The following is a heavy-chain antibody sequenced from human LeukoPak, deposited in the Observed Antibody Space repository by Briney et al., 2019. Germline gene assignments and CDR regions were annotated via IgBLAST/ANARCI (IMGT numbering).Heavy chain of an antibody. V-gene: IGHV3-7*01. Sequence: GGSLRLSCAASGFTFSTYWMYWVRQAPGKGLEWVANIKQDGSHKYYVDSVKGRFIITRDNAKNSLYLQMNSLRVEDTAVYYCVREEGYWGQGTLVTVSS. CDR3: VREEGY. CDR1: GFTFSTYW. CDR2: IKQDGSHK. J-gene: IGHJ4*02.